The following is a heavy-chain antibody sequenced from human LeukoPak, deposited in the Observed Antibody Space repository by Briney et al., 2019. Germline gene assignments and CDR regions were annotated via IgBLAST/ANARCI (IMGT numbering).Heavy chain of an antibody. CDR2: IKQDGSEK. Sequence: GGSLRLSCAASGFTFNNYWMSWVRQAPGKGLEWVANIKQDGSEKYYVGSVKGRFTISRDNAKNSLYLQMNSLRAEDTAVYYCARDKVNSAHTGSLFDHWGQGTLVTASS. CDR1: GFTFNNYW. CDR3: ARDKVNSAHTGSLFDH. D-gene: IGHD1/OR15-1a*01. J-gene: IGHJ4*02. V-gene: IGHV3-7*01.